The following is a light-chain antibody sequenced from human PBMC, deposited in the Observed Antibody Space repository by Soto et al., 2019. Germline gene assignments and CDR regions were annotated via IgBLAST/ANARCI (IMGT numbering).Light chain of an antibody. V-gene: IGKV3-15*01. CDR2: GAS. Sequence: EIVMTQSPATLSASPGERATLSCRASQSVSNNLRWYQQKPGQAPRLLIYGASTRATGIPARFSGGGSGTEFTLTISILQSEDFAVYYCQQYNDWPRTFGQGTKVESK. CDR1: QSVSNN. J-gene: IGKJ1*01. CDR3: QQYNDWPRT.